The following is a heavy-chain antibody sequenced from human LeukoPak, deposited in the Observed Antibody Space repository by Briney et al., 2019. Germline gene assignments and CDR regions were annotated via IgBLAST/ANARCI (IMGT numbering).Heavy chain of an antibody. CDR1: GDSITSNNW. CDR3: ARDRSGVNV. CDR2: FYHSGIT. Sequence: SETLSLTCAVSGDSITSNNWWTWVRQPPGKGLEWIGEFYHSGITNYNPSLKSRVTISADKPKNQFSLKMTSVTAADTALYWCARDRSGVNVWGQGIMVTVSS. V-gene: IGHV4-4*01. J-gene: IGHJ3*01. D-gene: IGHD3-10*01.